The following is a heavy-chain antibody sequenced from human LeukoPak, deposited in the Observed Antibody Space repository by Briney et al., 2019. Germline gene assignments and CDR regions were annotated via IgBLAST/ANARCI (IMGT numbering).Heavy chain of an antibody. Sequence: SETLSLTCTVYGGPFGDYYWTWIRQPPGEGLEWIGEDSHRGRTYYNPSLRSRVTVSLDTSKSQFSLELSSVTAADTAVYYCAREKTGGYAYGYGDWGPGTLVTVSS. CDR3: AREKTGGYAYGYGD. V-gene: IGHV4-34*01. CDR1: GGPFGDYY. CDR2: DSHRGRT. D-gene: IGHD5-18*01. J-gene: IGHJ4*02.